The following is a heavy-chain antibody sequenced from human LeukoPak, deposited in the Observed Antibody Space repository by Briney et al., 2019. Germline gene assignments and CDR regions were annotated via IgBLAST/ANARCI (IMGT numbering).Heavy chain of an antibody. D-gene: IGHD3-3*01. CDR3: AAIPLYTIFGVNYSDY. J-gene: IGHJ4*02. Sequence: GGSLRLSCAASGFTFSSYAMSWVRQAPGKGLEWVSAISGSGGSTYYADSVKGRFTISRDNSKNTLYLQMNSLRAEDTAVYYCAAIPLYTIFGVNYSDYWGQGTLVTVSS. CDR1: GFTFSSYA. V-gene: IGHV3-23*01. CDR2: ISGSGGST.